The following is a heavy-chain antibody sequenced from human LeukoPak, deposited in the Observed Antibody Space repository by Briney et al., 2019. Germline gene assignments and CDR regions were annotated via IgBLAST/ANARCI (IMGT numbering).Heavy chain of an antibody. Sequence: SETLSLTCTVAGGSISSYYWSWIRQPPGKGLEWIGYIYYSGSTNYNPFLKSRVTISVDTSKNQFSLKLSSVTAADTAVYYCAREVGIVGATDYWYFDLWGRGTLVTVSS. J-gene: IGHJ2*01. CDR3: AREVGIVGATDYWYFDL. D-gene: IGHD1-26*01. CDR2: IYYSGST. CDR1: GGSISSYY. V-gene: IGHV4-59*01.